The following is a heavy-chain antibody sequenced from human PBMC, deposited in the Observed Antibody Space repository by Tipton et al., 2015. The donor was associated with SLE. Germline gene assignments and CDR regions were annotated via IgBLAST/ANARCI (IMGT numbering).Heavy chain of an antibody. V-gene: IGHV3-74*01. CDR3: ARVGGYDFWRGYGGMDV. CDR1: GFTFSTYW. Sequence: SLRLSCAASGFTFSTYWMHWVRQVPGKGLVWVSRINSDGSITNYADSVKGRFTISRDNAKNTMYLQLNSLRVEETAVYYCARVGGYDFWRGYGGMDVWGQGTTVTVSS. CDR2: INSDGSIT. J-gene: IGHJ6*02. D-gene: IGHD3-3*01.